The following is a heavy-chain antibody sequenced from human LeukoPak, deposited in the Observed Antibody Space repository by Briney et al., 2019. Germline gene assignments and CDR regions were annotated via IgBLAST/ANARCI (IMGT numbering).Heavy chain of an antibody. V-gene: IGHV3-23*01. CDR3: ARLVAGSWGYYYYYMDV. CDR2: TSSSDAGT. CDR1: GFPLSSYA. D-gene: IGHD2-21*01. J-gene: IGHJ6*03. Sequence: GGSLRLSCAAFGFPLSSYAMSWVRQAPGKGLEWVSATSSSDAGTYHADSVRGRFTISRDNSKNTLYLQMNSLRAEDTAVYYCARLVAGSWGYYYYYMDVWGKGTTVSISS.